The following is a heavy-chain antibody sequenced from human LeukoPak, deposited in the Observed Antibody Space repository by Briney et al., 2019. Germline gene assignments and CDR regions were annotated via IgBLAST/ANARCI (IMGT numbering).Heavy chain of an antibody. Sequence: PSETLSLTCTVSGGSINNYYWSWIRQPPGKGLEGIGYIYYTGTTDYIPSLKSRITMSVDTSKNQFSLLFTSVTAADTAVYYCARHTDMATAPAIDYWGQGTLVTVSS. J-gene: IGHJ4*02. CDR2: IYYTGTT. V-gene: IGHV4-59*08. CDR3: ARHTDMATAPAIDY. CDR1: GGSINNYY. D-gene: IGHD5-24*01.